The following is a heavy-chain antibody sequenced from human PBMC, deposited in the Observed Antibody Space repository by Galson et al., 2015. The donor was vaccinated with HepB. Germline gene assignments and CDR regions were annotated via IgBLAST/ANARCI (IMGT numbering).Heavy chain of an antibody. CDR1: GFTFSSYA. CDR3: ARDAGGSMYYFDY. Sequence: LRLSCAASGFTFSSYAMHWVRQAPGKGLEWVAVISYDGSNKYYADSVKGRFTISRDNSKNTLYLQMNSLRAEDTAVYYCARDAGGSMYYFDYWGQGTLVTVSS. J-gene: IGHJ4*02. CDR2: ISYDGSNK. D-gene: IGHD4-23*01. V-gene: IGHV3-30-3*01.